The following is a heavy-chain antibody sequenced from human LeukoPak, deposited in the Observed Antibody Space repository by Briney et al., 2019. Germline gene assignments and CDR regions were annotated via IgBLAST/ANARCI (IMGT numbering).Heavy chain of an antibody. J-gene: IGHJ4*02. CDR2: INHSGST. Sequence: PSETLSLTCAVYGGSFSGYYWSWIRQPPGKGLEWIGEINHSGSTNYNPSLKSRVTISVDTSKNQFSLKLSSVTAADTAVYYCARGRGSSGFDYWGQGTLVTVSS. CDR1: GGSFSGYY. CDR3: ARGRGSSGFDY. V-gene: IGHV4-34*01. D-gene: IGHD6-6*01.